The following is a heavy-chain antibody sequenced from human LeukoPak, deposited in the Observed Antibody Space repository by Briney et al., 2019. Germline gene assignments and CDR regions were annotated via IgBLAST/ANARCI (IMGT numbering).Heavy chain of an antibody. V-gene: IGHV4-31*03. CDR3: ARGHYGDYVEAASDY. J-gene: IGHJ4*02. D-gene: IGHD4-17*01. CDR2: IYYSGST. Sequence: SQTLSLTCTVSGGSISSGGYYWSWIRQHPGKGLEWIGYIYYSGSTYYNPSLKSRVTIPVDTSKNQFSLKLSSVTAADTAVYYCARGHYGDYVEAASDYWGQGTLVTVSS. CDR1: GGSISSGGYY.